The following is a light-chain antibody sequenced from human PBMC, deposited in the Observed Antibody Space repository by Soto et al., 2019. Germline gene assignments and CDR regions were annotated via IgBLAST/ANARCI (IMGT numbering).Light chain of an antibody. CDR2: DAY. Sequence: DIQMTQSPSTLSASVGDRVTITCRASQTISNWLAWYQQKPGQAPKLLIYDAYSLESGVPSRFSGSASGTEFTLTISSLQPNDFATYYCQQYNSYQYTFGQGTTLEI. V-gene: IGKV1-5*01. J-gene: IGKJ2*01. CDR1: QTISNW. CDR3: QQYNSYQYT.